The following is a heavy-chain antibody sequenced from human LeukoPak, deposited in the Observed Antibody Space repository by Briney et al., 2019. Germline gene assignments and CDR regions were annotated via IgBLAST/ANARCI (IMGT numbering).Heavy chain of an antibody. CDR2: ISSSGSTI. CDR3: ARGRRYYYDSSGYNSPFDY. J-gene: IGHJ4*02. V-gene: IGHV3-48*03. Sequence: GGSLRLSCAASGFTFSNYEMSWVRQAPGKGLEWVSYISSSGSTIYYADSVKGRFTISRDNAKNSLYLQMNSLRAEDTAVYYCARGRRYYYDSSGYNSPFDYWGQGTLVTVSS. CDR1: GFTFSNYE. D-gene: IGHD3-22*01.